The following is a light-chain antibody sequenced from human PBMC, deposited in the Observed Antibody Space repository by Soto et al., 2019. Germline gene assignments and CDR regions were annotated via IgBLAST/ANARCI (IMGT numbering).Light chain of an antibody. CDR3: AVWDASLNGPV. Sequence: QAVLTQPPSASGAPGQRVTISCSGRSSNIGSHFVSWYQHLPGTAPKIFIYRDNQRPVGVPDRFSGSKSGISASLAINGLRSEDEGDYFCAVWDASLNGPVFGGGTQLTVL. J-gene: IGLJ7*01. CDR1: SSNIGSHF. V-gene: IGLV1-47*01. CDR2: RDN.